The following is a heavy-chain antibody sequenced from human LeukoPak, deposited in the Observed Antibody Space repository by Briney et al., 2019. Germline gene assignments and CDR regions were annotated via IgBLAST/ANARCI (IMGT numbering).Heavy chain of an antibody. CDR3: ARAVGATTGIDY. Sequence: ASVKVSCTASGYTFTGYYMHWVRQAPGQGLEWMGWINPNSGGTNYAQKFQGRVTMTRDTSISTAYMELSRLRSDDTAVYYCARAVGATTGIDYWGQGTLVTVSS. CDR2: INPNSGGT. D-gene: IGHD1-26*01. CDR1: GYTFTGYY. J-gene: IGHJ4*02. V-gene: IGHV1-2*02.